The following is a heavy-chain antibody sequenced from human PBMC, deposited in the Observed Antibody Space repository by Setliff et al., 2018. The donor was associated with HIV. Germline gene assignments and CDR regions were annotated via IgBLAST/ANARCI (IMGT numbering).Heavy chain of an antibody. J-gene: IGHJ6*02. CDR3: ARDKGVFGVAAGMDV. Sequence: LRLSCVGSGFSFSNYDLNWVRQAPGKGLEWISYSSDTGSTTYYGDSVKGRFTISRDYGKNSLYLQMDSLRAEDTALYYCARDKGVFGVAAGMDVWGQGTTVTVSS. V-gene: IGHV3-48*03. CDR1: GFSFSNYD. D-gene: IGHD3-3*01. CDR2: SSDTGSTT.